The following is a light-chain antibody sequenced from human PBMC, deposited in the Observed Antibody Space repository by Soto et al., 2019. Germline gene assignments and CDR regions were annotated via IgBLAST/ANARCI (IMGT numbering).Light chain of an antibody. CDR1: NGYSNYA. J-gene: IGLJ3*02. Sequence: QPVLTQSSSASASLGASVKLTCTLSNGYSNYAIAWHQQQPQRGPRFLMKINRDGSHNKGDGIPDRFSGSSSGPERYLTVSSLQSEDEADYYCQTWGAGIRVFGGGTKLTVL. V-gene: IGLV4-69*02. CDR2: INRDGSH. CDR3: QTWGAGIRV.